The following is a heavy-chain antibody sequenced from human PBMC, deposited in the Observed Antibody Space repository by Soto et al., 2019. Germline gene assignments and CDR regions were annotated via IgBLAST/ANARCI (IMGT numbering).Heavy chain of an antibody. CDR2: ISNNGAHT. CDR1: GFTFSNYE. J-gene: IGHJ6*03. CDR3: ARRGYGSRWPNVYMDV. Sequence: EAQLVESGGGLVQPGGSLRLSCAASGFTFSNYEMHWVRQAPGKGLEYVSGISNNGAHTDYAKSVKGRFTISRDNSANTVYLQMGSLRAEDMALYYCARRGYGSRWPNVYMDVWGKGTTVTVSS. V-gene: IGHV3-64*01. D-gene: IGHD6-13*01.